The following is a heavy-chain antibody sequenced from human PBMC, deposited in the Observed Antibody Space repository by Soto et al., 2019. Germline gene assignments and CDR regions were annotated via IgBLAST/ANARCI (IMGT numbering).Heavy chain of an antibody. D-gene: IGHD5-18*01. J-gene: IGHJ6*02. CDR2: INAGNGNT. CDR3: ARGGRKDTASDYYYGMDV. CDR1: GYTFSNYG. V-gene: IGHV1-3*01. Sequence: ASVKVSCKASGYTFSNYGIHWVRQAPGQRLEWMGLINAGNGNTKYSQKFQGRVTLTRDTSASTVYMELSSMRSEDTAFYYCARGGRKDTASDYYYGMDVWGQGTTVTVSS.